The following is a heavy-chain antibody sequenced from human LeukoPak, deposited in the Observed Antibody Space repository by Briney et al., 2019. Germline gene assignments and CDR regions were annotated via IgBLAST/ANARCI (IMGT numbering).Heavy chain of an antibody. CDR1: GGSISSSSYY. Sequence: SETLSLTCTVSGGSISSSSYYWGWIRQPPGKGLEWIGSIYYSGSTYYNPSLKSRVTISVDTSKNQFSLKLSSVTAADTAVYYCARNQRSITMVRGVIITTYYYYYMDVWAKGPRSPSP. D-gene: IGHD3-10*01. CDR2: IYYSGST. V-gene: IGHV4-39*07. CDR3: ARNQRSITMVRGVIITTYYYYYMDV. J-gene: IGHJ6*03.